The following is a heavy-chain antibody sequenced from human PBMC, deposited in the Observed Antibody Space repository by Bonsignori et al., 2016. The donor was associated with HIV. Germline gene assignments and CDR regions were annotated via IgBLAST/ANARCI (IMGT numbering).Heavy chain of an antibody. Sequence: QVQLQESGPGLVKPSETMSLTCAVSGFSISSGYYWGWIRQPPGKGLEWIGNIHHSGSTYYSSSLKSRVTISVDTSKNQFSLRLTSVTAADTAVYFCARDAVGATAFDYWGQGTLVTVSS. V-gene: IGHV4-38-2*02. CDR1: GFSISSGYY. CDR2: IHHSGST. J-gene: IGHJ4*02. D-gene: IGHD1-26*01. CDR3: ARDAVGATAFDY.